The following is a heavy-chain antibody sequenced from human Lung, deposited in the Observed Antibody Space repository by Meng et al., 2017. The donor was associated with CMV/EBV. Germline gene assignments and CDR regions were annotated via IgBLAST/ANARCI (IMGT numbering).Heavy chain of an antibody. J-gene: IGHJ6*02. Sequence: ASVKVSCKASGYTFTSYGISWVRPAPGQGLEWMGWISAYNGNTNYAQKLQGRVTMTTDTSTSTAYMELRSLRSDDTAVYYCAISPGGPYDFWSGYFNYGMDVXGQGXTVTVSS. CDR3: AISPGGPYDFWSGYFNYGMDV. CDR2: ISAYNGNT. CDR1: GYTFTSYG. D-gene: IGHD3-3*01. V-gene: IGHV1-18*01.